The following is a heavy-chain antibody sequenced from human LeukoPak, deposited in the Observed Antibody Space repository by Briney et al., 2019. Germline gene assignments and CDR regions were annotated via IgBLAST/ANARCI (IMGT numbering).Heavy chain of an antibody. Sequence: PSQTLSLTCTVSGGSISSGGYYWSWIRQHPGKGLEWIGYIYYSGSTYYNPSLKSRVTISVDMSKNQFSLKLSSVTAADTAVYYCARVGDYYGPFDPWGQGTLVTVSS. V-gene: IGHV4-30-4*08. J-gene: IGHJ5*02. CDR2: IYYSGST. CDR1: GGSISSGGYY. CDR3: ARVGDYYGPFDP. D-gene: IGHD3-10*01.